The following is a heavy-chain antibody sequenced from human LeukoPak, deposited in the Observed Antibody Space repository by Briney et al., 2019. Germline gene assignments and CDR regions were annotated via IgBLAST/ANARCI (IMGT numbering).Heavy chain of an antibody. CDR2: ISYDGKVT. J-gene: IGHJ4*02. Sequence: GGSLRLSCAASGFTFSSYGMHWVRQAPGKGLEWVAVISYDGKVTFYADSVKGRFTISRDNSKNTLYLHMTSLRGGDTALYYCAKERDYRVSTSCDYWGQGTQVTVSS. D-gene: IGHD3-10*01. CDR3: AKERDYRVSTSCDY. CDR1: GFTFSSYG. V-gene: IGHV3-30*18.